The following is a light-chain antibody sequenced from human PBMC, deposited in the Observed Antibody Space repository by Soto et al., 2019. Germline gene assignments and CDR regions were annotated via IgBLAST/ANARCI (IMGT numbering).Light chain of an antibody. CDR2: GAS. Sequence: EMVVTQSPGTLSLSPGERATLSCRASQSVSASYLAWYQQKPGQAPSLLIYGASSRATGIPDRFSGSGSGTDFTLTISRLERQDFAVYYCQQYGRPPRTFGQRNKVEIK. CDR1: QSVSASY. J-gene: IGKJ1*01. V-gene: IGKV3-20*01. CDR3: QQYGRPPRT.